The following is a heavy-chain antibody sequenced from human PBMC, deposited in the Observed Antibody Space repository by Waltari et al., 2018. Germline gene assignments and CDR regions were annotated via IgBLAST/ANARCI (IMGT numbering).Heavy chain of an antibody. CDR2: IEGSNDNT. Sequence: EVQLLESGGGLVQRGGSLKPACADCGMGVGGNDVAWGRQAPGKELEWVSGIEGSNDNTHYADSVRGRFTISRDNSQNTVYLQMSSLRAEDTAIYYCAKDIFRWAFDYWGQGTLVTVSS. CDR1: GMGVGGND. J-gene: IGHJ4*02. CDR3: AKDIFRWAFDY. D-gene: IGHD3-16*01. V-gene: IGHV3-23*01.